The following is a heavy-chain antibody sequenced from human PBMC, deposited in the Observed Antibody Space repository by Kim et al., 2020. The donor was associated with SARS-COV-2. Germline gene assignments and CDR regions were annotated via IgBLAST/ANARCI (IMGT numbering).Heavy chain of an antibody. CDR3: AKGRYSGNDYTPLDY. CDR2: IWYDGSNK. J-gene: IGHJ4*02. D-gene: IGHD5-12*01. Sequence: GGSLRLSCAASGFTFSSYAMHWVRQAPGKGLEWVAVIWYDGSNKYNADSVKGRFTISRDNSKNTLYLQMNSLRAEDTAVYYCAKGRYSGNDYTPLDYWGQGTLVTVSS. CDR1: GFTFSSYA. V-gene: IGHV3-33*06.